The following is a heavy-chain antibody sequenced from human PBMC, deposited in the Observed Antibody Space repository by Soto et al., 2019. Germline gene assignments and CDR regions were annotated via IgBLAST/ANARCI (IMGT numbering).Heavy chain of an antibody. CDR3: ARVGSSGWNWFDP. V-gene: IGHV4-31*03. D-gene: IGHD6-19*01. CDR1: GGSISSGGYY. J-gene: IGHJ5*02. Sequence: PSETLSLTCTFSGGSISSGGYYWSWIRQHPGKGLEWIGYIYYSGSTYYNPSLKSRVTISVDTSKNQFSLKLSPVTAADTAVYYCARVGSSGWNWFDPWGQGTLVTVSS. CDR2: IYYSGST.